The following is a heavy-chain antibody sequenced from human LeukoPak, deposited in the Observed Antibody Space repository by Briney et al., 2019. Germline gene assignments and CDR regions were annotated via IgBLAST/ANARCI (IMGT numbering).Heavy chain of an antibody. CDR3: ARRLPMYYSGSGSYYNGGLDY. CDR2: INHSGST. Sequence: SETLSLTCAVYGGSFSGYYWSWIRQPPGKGLEWIGGINHSGSTIYNPSLKSRVTVSVDTSKNQFSLKLSSVTAADTAVYYCARRLPMYYSGSGSYYNGGLDYWGQGTLVTVSS. J-gene: IGHJ4*02. CDR1: GGSFSGYY. V-gene: IGHV4-34*01. D-gene: IGHD3-10*01.